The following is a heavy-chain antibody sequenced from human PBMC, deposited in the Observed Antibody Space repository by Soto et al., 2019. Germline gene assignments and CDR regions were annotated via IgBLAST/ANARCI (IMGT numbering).Heavy chain of an antibody. J-gene: IGHJ6*03. Sequence: GGSLRLSCAASGFTFSSYSMNWVRQAPGKGLEWVSSISSSSSYIYYADSVKGRFTISRDNAKNSLYLQMNSLRAEDTAVYYCAREIYEIKNYYYYYYMDVWGKGTTVTVSS. CDR1: GFTFSSYS. V-gene: IGHV3-21*01. CDR3: AREIYEIKNYYYYYYMDV. D-gene: IGHD3-22*01. CDR2: ISSSSSYI.